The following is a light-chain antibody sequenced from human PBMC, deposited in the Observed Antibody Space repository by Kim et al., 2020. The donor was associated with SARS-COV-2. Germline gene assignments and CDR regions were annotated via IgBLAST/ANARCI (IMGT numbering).Light chain of an antibody. CDR3: QQSYSDLLWT. CDR1: QSIRSY. J-gene: IGKJ1*01. Sequence: SIGDRVTITRRASQSIRSYLNSYQQKSGKAPKLLIYDASTLQSGFPSRFSGSGSGTDFTLTISSLQPEDFATYYCQQSYSDLLWTFGQGTKVDIK. V-gene: IGKV1-39*01. CDR2: DAS.